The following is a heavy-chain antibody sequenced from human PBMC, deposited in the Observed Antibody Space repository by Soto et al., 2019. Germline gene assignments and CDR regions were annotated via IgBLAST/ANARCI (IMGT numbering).Heavy chain of an antibody. CDR1: GFTFSSYG. V-gene: IGHV3-33*01. CDR2: IWYDGSNK. D-gene: IGHD6-6*01. J-gene: IGHJ4*02. CDR3: ASSYSSSSVVGY. Sequence: ESGGGVVQPGRSLRLSCAASGFTFSSYGMHWVRQAPGKGLEWVAVIWYDGSNKYYADSVKGRFTISRDNSKNTLYLQMNSLRAEDTAVYYCASSYSSSSVVGYWGQGTLVTVSS.